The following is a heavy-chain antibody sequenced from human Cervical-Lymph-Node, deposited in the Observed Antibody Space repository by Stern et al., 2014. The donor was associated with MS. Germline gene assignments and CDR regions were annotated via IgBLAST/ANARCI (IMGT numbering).Heavy chain of an antibody. D-gene: IGHD1-26*01. CDR1: GGTFSSYA. J-gene: IGHJ6*02. V-gene: IGHV1-69*01. CDR3: ARGELKEGLVRGMDV. Sequence: QMQLVQSGAEVKKPGSSVKVSCTASGGTFSSYAIRWVRQAPGQGLEWMAGITPIFGTANYAHKFQGRVTITADESTSTAYMELSSLRSEDTAVYYCARGELKEGLVRGMDVWGQGTTVTVSS. CDR2: ITPIFGTA.